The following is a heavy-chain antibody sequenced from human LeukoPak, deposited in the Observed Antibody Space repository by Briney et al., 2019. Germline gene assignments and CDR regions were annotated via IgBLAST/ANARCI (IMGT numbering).Heavy chain of an antibody. Sequence: GGSLRLSCAASGFTFSSYAMHWVRQAPGKGLEWVAVISYNGSNKYYADSVKGRFTISRDNSKNTLYLQMNSLRAEDTAVYYCARDYGQLVLYYYYGMDVWGQGTTVTVSS. CDR1: GFTFSSYA. CDR3: ARDYGQLVLYYYYGMDV. D-gene: IGHD6-13*01. CDR2: ISYNGSNK. V-gene: IGHV3-30-3*01. J-gene: IGHJ6*02.